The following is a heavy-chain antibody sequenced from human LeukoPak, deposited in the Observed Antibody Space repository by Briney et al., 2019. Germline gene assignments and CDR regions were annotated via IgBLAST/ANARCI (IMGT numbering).Heavy chain of an antibody. CDR2: ISSSSSYI. J-gene: IGHJ4*02. Sequence: GGSLRLSCAASGLAFSSYSMNWVRQAPGQGLEWVSSISSSSSYIYYADSVKGRFTISRDNAKNSLYLQMNSLRAEDTAVYYCARVASTYDILTGFLDYWGQGTLVTVSS. CDR1: GLAFSSYS. D-gene: IGHD3-9*01. V-gene: IGHV3-21*01. CDR3: ARVASTYDILTGFLDY.